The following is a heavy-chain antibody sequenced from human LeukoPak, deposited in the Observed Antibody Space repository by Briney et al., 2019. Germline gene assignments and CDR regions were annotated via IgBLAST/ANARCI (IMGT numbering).Heavy chain of an antibody. CDR2: IKQDGSEK. CDR1: GFTFSSYS. J-gene: IGHJ4*02. D-gene: IGHD1-26*01. Sequence: PGGSLRLSCAASGFTFSSYSMNWVRQAPGKGLEWVANIKQDGSEKYYVDSVKGRFTISRDNAKNSLYLQMNSLRAEDTAVYYCARGKGGSDYWGQGTLVTVSS. V-gene: IGHV3-7*04. CDR3: ARGKGGSDY.